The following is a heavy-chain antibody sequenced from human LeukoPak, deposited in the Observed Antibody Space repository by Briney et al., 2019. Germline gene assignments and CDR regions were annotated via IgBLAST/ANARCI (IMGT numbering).Heavy chain of an antibody. CDR3: ARRGWHNWVAP. V-gene: IGHV4-30-2*01. J-gene: IGHJ5*02. CDR2: ISHNGNT. Sequence: SQTLSLTCAVSGASLTSGGFSWSWFRQPPGTGLEWLGYISHNGNTNYNVSLKSRVSMSMDTSNNEFYLRLISVTTADTAVYYCARRGWHNWVAPWGQGTLVTVSS. CDR1: GASLTSGGFS. D-gene: IGHD6-19*01.